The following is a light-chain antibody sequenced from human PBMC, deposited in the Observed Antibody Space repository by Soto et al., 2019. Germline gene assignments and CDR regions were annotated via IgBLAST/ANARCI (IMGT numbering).Light chain of an antibody. Sequence: DIQMTQSPSSLSASVGDRVTITCRASQGISNFLAWYQQKPGKVPKLLIYAASTLQSGVPSRFSGSGSGTDFTLTISSLQPEDVASYYCQKYNSDPITFGQGTRLEMK. V-gene: IGKV1-27*01. CDR3: QKYNSDPIT. CDR2: AAS. J-gene: IGKJ5*01. CDR1: QGISNF.